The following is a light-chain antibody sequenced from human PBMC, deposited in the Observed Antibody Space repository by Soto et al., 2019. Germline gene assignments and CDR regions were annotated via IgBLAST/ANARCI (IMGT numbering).Light chain of an antibody. CDR2: GAS. CDR1: QSVSSSY. J-gene: IGKJ1*01. CDR3: QQYGSSPWT. V-gene: IGKV3-20*01. Sequence: EIVLTQSPGTLSLSPGERATLSCRASQSVSSSYLAWYQQKPGQAPRLLIYGASSRATGIPDRLSGSGSGTDFTRPISRLEPEDFAVYYCQQYGSSPWTFGQGTKVEIK.